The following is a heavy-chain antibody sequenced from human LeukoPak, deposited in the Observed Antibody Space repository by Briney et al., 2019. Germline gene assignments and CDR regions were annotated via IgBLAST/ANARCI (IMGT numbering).Heavy chain of an antibody. V-gene: IGHV1-18*01. J-gene: IGHJ4*02. CDR1: GYTFTSYG. Sequence: GASVKVSCKASGYTFTSYGISWVRQAPGQGLEWMGWISAYNGNTNYAQKLQGRVTMTTDTSTSTAYMELRGLRSDDTAVYYCARGGERGRDFWSGYSSLGYWGQGTLVTVSS. D-gene: IGHD3-3*01. CDR2: ISAYNGNT. CDR3: ARGGERGRDFWSGYSSLGY.